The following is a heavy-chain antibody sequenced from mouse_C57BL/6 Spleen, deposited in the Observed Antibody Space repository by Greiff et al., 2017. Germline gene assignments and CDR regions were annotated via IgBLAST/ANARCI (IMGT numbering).Heavy chain of an antibody. V-gene: IGHV5-17*01. CDR2: ISRGSSTI. D-gene: IGHD2-5*01. CDR3: ARVDSNYRGNMDY. Sequence: EVMLVESGGGLVKPGGSLKLSCAASGFTFSDYGMHWVRQAPEKGLEWVAYISRGSSTIYYADTVKGRFTISRDNAKNTLFLQMTSLRSEDTAMYYCARVDSNYRGNMDYWGQGTSVTVSS. CDR1: GFTFSDYG. J-gene: IGHJ4*01.